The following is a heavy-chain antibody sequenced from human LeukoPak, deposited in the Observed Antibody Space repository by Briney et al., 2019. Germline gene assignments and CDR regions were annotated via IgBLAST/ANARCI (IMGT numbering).Heavy chain of an antibody. CDR1: GFTFSGSA. J-gene: IGHJ4*02. Sequence: QAGGSLKLSCAASGFTFSGSAMHWVRQASGKGLEWLGRIRSKANSYATAYAASVKGRFTISRDDSKNTAYLQMNSLKTEDTAVYYCTRLHTHRITGTTGYWGQGTLVTVSS. CDR2: IRSKANSYAT. CDR3: TRLHTHRITGTTGY. V-gene: IGHV3-73*01. D-gene: IGHD1-20*01.